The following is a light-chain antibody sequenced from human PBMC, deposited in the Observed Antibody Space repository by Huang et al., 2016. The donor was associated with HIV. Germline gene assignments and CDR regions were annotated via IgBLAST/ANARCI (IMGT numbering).Light chain of an antibody. CDR3: KQGLQSPPT. CDR2: LGS. J-gene: IGKJ1*01. CDR1: QSLFSSTGYTY. Sequence: DIVMTQSPLSLSVTLGEPASISCKSNQSLFSSTGYTYLDLYLQKPGQSPQLLLFLGSDLAPGVPERFSGSGTGVDFTLTISRLEAEDVGVYYCKQGLQSPPTFGRGTKVEI. V-gene: IGKV2-28*01.